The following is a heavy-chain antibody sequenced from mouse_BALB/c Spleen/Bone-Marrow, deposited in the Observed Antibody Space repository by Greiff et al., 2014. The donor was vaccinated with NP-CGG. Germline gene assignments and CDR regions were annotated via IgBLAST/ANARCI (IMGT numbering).Heavy chain of an antibody. Sequence: DVKLVESGPDLVKPSQSLSLTCTVTGYSITSYYSWHWIRQFPGNKLEWMGYIHYSGTTVYNPSLKSRISITRDTSNNQFFLQLNSVTTEDTATYYCARFAGTPYTMDYWGQGTSVTASS. D-gene: IGHD4-1*01. J-gene: IGHJ4*01. CDR1: GYSITSYYS. CDR3: ARFAGTPYTMDY. V-gene: IGHV3-1*02. CDR2: IHYSGTT.